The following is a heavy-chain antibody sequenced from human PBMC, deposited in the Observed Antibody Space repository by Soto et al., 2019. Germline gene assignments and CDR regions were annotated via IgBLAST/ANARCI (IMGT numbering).Heavy chain of an antibody. CDR3: ARASSHYISLDF. V-gene: IGHV4-31*03. CDR1: GGSISSFGYY. J-gene: IGHJ4*02. D-gene: IGHD3-16*02. Sequence: QVQLQESGPGLVKPSQPLSLTCTVSGGSISSFGYYWTWIRQHTGKGLEWIGYIDYSGTTYYNPSLKSRVTISLDTSQNQFSLNLTSVTAADAAVYYCARASSHYISLDFWGQGTLVTVSS. CDR2: IDYSGTT.